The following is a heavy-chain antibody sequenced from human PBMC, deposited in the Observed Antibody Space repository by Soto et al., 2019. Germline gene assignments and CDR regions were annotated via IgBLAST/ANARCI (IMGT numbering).Heavy chain of an antibody. D-gene: IGHD3-3*01. V-gene: IGHV3-15*01. J-gene: IGHJ4*02. CDR2: IKSKSDGGTT. CDR1: GFTFSNAW. CDR3: TTEHAVFGVVIVPFDY. Sequence: DLEESGGGLVKPGGSLRLSCAASGFTFSNAWMSWVRQAPGKGLEWVGRIKSKSDGGTTDYAAPVKGRVAISRDDSSNTLYLQMNSLKTEDTAAYYCTTEHAVFGVVIVPFDYWGQGTLVTVSS.